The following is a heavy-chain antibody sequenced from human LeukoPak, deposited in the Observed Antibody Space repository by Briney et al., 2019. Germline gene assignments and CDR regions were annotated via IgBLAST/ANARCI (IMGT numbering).Heavy chain of an antibody. CDR2: ISGSGDYT. J-gene: IGHJ4*02. CDR1: GFTFSSHG. CDR3: AKDWGSKFASGSSYLDS. V-gene: IGHV3-23*01. Sequence: GGTLRLSCAASGFTFSSHGMSWVRQAPGKGLEWVSTISGSGDYTYYADSVKGRFTISRDNSKNTLYLQMNGLRPEDTAVYFCAKDWGSKFASGSSYLDSWGQGTLVTVSS. D-gene: IGHD3-10*01.